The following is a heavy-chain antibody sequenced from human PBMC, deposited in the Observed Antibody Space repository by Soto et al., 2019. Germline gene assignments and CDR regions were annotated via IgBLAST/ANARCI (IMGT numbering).Heavy chain of an antibody. CDR2: IWYDGSNK. CDR1: GFTFSSYG. Sequence: GGSLRLSCAASGFTFSSYGMHWVRQAPGKGLEWVAVIWYDGSNKYYADSVKGRFTISRDNSKNTLYLQMNSLRAEDTAVYYCARDRRVELRGGFYYYGMDVWGQGTTVTVSS. V-gene: IGHV3-33*01. J-gene: IGHJ6*02. D-gene: IGHD1-26*01. CDR3: ARDRRVELRGGFYYYGMDV.